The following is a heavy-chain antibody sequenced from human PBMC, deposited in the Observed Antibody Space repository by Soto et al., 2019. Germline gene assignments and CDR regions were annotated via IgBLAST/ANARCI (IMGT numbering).Heavy chain of an antibody. CDR1: GGSISSYY. D-gene: IGHD5-18*01. V-gene: IGHV4-59*01. J-gene: IGHJ6*03. CDR2: IYYTGST. CDR3: ARGSRYSYGYDVHYYYYMDV. Sequence: QVQLQESGPGLVKPSETLSLTCTVSGGSISSYYWSWIRQPPGKGLEWIGYIYYTGSTNYNPSLKSRVTISVDTSKNQCSLQLSSVTAADTAVYYCARGSRYSYGYDVHYYYYMDVWGKGTTVTVSS.